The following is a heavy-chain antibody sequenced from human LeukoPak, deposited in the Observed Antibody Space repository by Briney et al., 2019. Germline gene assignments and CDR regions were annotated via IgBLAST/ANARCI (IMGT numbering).Heavy chain of an antibody. CDR2: NSAYNGNT. V-gene: IGHV1-18*04. CDR1: GYTFTGYY. Sequence: ASVKVSCKASGYTFTGYYKHWARQAPGQGLEWMGWNSAYNGNTNYAQKLLGRVTMTTDTSTSTAYMELRSLRSDDTAVYYCARAHYYGSGSYLTYDAFDIWGQGTMVTVSS. J-gene: IGHJ3*02. CDR3: ARAHYYGSGSYLTYDAFDI. D-gene: IGHD3-10*01.